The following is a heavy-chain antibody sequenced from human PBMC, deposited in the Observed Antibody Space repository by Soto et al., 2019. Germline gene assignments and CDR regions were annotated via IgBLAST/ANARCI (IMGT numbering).Heavy chain of an antibody. Sequence: QLQLQESGPGLVKPSETLSLTCTVSGGSISSSSYYWGWIRQPPGKGLEWIGSIYYSGSTYYNPSLKSRFTLSVDTSKNQFSLSRNFGAPADTGVYYWAGLSIASQRGGGVVDVWGQGTTVTVSS. CDR2: IYYSGST. V-gene: IGHV4-39*01. CDR3: AGLSIASQRGGGVVDV. D-gene: IGHD6-6*01. J-gene: IGHJ6*02. CDR1: GGSISSSSYY.